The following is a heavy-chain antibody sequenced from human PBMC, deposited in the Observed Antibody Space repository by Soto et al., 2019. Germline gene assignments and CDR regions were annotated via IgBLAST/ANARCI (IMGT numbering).Heavy chain of an antibody. CDR1: GFTVSSKY. V-gene: IGHV3-53*01. J-gene: IGHJ5*02. D-gene: IGHD2-15*01. CDR2: IWSAGLT. CDR3: ARELPPDL. Sequence: GGSLRLSCAASGFTVSSKYMNWVRQAPGKGLEWVSIIWSAGLTYYADSVRGRFTISRDISKNILFLLMNNLRAEDSAIYYCARELPPDLWGQGTLVTVSS.